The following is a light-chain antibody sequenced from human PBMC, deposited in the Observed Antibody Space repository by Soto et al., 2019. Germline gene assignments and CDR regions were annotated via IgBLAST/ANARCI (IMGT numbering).Light chain of an antibody. CDR2: DDS. CDR3: QVWDSSSDHPEV. V-gene: IGLV3-21*02. J-gene: IGLJ1*01. Sequence: SYELTQPPSVSVAPGQTARITCGGNNIGSKSVHWYQQKPGQAPVLVVYDDSGRPSGIPERFSGSNSGNTATLIISRVEAGDEADYYCQVWDSSSDHPEVFGTGTKVTVL. CDR1: NIGSKS.